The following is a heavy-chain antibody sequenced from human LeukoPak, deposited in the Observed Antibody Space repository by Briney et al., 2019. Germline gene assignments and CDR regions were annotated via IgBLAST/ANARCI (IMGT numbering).Heavy chain of an antibody. V-gene: IGHV4-34*01. J-gene: IGHJ4*02. D-gene: IGHD3-10*01. CDR3: ARGGEYYYGSGAYYFDY. Sequence: PSETLSLTCAVCGGSFSGYYWSWIRQPPGKGLEWIGEINHSGSTNYNPSLKSRVTISVDTSKNQFSLKLSSVTAADTAVYYCARGGEYYYGSGAYYFDYWGQGTLVTVSS. CDR2: INHSGST. CDR1: GGSFSGYY.